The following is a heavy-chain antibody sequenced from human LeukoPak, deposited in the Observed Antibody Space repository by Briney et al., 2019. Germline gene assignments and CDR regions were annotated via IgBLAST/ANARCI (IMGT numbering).Heavy chain of an antibody. CDR1: GFTFINYN. Sequence: GGSLRLSCAASGFTFINYNMHWVRQAPGKGLEWVSFIRDDGSNEHYADPVKGRFTISRDNSKNTLYLQMNSLRAEDTAVYYCVSDPGDFDIWGQGTMVTVSS. V-gene: IGHV3-30*02. D-gene: IGHD2-21*01. J-gene: IGHJ3*02. CDR3: VSDPGDFDI. CDR2: IRDDGSNE.